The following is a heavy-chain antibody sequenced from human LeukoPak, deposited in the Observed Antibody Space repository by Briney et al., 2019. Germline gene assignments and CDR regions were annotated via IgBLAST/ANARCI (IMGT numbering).Heavy chain of an antibody. CDR1: GFTFRNYA. Sequence: GGSLRLSCAASGFTFRNYAMAWVRQAPGKGLEWVSAISGSGSNTYFADSVKGRFTISRDNSKNTLYLQMNSLRAEDTAVYYCARGCSSTSCYGFDYWGQGTLVTVSS. J-gene: IGHJ4*02. CDR3: ARGCSSTSCYGFDY. CDR2: ISGSGSNT. D-gene: IGHD2-2*01. V-gene: IGHV3-23*01.